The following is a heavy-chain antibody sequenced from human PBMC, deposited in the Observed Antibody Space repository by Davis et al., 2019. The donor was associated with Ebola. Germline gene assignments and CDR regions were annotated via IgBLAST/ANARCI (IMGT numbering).Heavy chain of an antibody. CDR2: ISGSGTFT. D-gene: IGHD6-6*01. J-gene: IGHJ6*02. CDR1: GFTFSNYA. CDR3: ARSSIAARPGYYYGMDV. V-gene: IGHV3-21*01. Sequence: GESLKISCAASGFTFSNYAMSWVRQAPGKGLEWVSTISGSGTFTYYADSVKGRFTISRDNAKNSLYLQMNSLRAEDTAVYYCARSSIAARPGYYYGMDVWGQGTTVTVSS.